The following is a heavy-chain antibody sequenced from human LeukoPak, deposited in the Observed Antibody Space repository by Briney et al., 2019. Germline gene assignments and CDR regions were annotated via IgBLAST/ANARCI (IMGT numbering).Heavy chain of an antibody. Sequence: PETLSLTCTVSGGSISSYYWSWIRQPPGKGLEWIGYIYYSGSTNYNPSLKSRVTISVDTSKNQFSLKLSSVTAADTAVYYCARHWGSVAAVDYWGQGTLVTVSS. CDR1: GGSISSYY. CDR3: ARHWGSVAAVDY. CDR2: IYYSGST. J-gene: IGHJ4*02. D-gene: IGHD6-19*01. V-gene: IGHV4-59*08.